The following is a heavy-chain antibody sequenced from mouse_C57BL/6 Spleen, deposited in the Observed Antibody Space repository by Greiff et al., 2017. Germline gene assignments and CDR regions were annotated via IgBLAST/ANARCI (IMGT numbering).Heavy chain of an antibody. CDR2: IYPGSGST. CDR1: GYTFTSYW. CDR3: ARWNYGSKDAMDD. D-gene: IGHD1-1*01. V-gene: IGHV1-55*01. Sequence: QVQLQQPGAELVKPGASVKMSCKASGYTFTSYWITWVKQRPGQGLEWIGDIYPGSGSTNYNEKFKSKDTLTVDTSSSTAYMQLSSLTSEDYAVDYCARWNYGSKDAMDDWGQGTSVTVSS. J-gene: IGHJ4*01.